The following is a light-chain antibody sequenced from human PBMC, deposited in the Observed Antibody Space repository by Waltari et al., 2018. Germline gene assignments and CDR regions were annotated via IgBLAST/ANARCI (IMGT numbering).Light chain of an antibody. V-gene: IGLV4-69*01. J-gene: IGLJ3*02. Sequence: QLVLTQSPSASASLGASVKLTCTLSSGHSSYALAWHQQQPEKGPRFLMKLNSDGSHSKGDGRTDRCAGASSGTERYLTISSRQSEDEADYYCQTWDTASRVFGGGTELTVL. CDR2: LNSDGSH. CDR3: QTWDTASRV. CDR1: SGHSSYA.